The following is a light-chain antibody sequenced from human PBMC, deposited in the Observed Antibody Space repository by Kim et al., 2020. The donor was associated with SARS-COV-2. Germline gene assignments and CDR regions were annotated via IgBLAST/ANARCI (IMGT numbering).Light chain of an antibody. V-gene: IGKV1-5*01. J-gene: IGKJ2*01. Sequence: DIQMTQSPSTLSASVGDRVIITCRASQSINYWLAWYQQKPGKAPKLLIYDASNLENGVPSRFSGSVSGTEFTLTISSLQPDDFATYYCQQSNSYPYTFGQGTRLEI. CDR1: QSINYW. CDR3: QQSNSYPYT. CDR2: DAS.